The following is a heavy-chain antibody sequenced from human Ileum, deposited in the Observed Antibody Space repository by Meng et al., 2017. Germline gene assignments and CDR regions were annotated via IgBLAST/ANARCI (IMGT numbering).Heavy chain of an antibody. Sequence: GESLKISCGASGFSFSSHWMSWVRQAPGKGLEWVANMNQGGSEKYYVDSVKGRFTISRDNAKNSLFLQMNSLRVEDTAIYYCARGYCSGGSCYGGGFDFWGQGSLVTVSS. CDR3: ARGYCSGGSCYGGGFDF. CDR1: GFSFSSHW. D-gene: IGHD2-15*01. V-gene: IGHV3-7*01. CDR2: MNQGGSEK. J-gene: IGHJ4*02.